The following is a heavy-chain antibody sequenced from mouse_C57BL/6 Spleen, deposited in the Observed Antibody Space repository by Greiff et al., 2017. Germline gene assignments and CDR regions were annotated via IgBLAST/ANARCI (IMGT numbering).Heavy chain of an antibody. CDR1: GYSITSGYY. Sequence: EVQLQESGPGLVKPSQSLSLTCSVTGYSITSGYYWNWIRQFPGNKLEWMGYISYDGSNNYNPSLKNRISITRATSKNQFFLKLNSVTTEDTATYYCARGYFFDYWGQGATLTVSS. J-gene: IGHJ2*01. CDR3: ARGYFFDY. V-gene: IGHV3-6*01. CDR2: ISYDGSN.